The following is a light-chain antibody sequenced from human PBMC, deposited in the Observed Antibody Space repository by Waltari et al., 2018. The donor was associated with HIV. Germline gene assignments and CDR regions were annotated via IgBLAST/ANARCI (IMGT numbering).Light chain of an antibody. V-gene: IGLV1-44*01. CDR3: ASWDASLNGWV. CDR2: GNY. CDR1: TSTIGIQT. Sequence: QSLVTQPPSVSGTPGPTVTISCPVSTSTIGIQTVNWYQLLPGKAPKRLIYGNYQRPSGVPDRFSASKSGTSASLAISGLQSEDEADYYCASWDASLNGWVFGGGTKLTVL. J-gene: IGLJ3*02.